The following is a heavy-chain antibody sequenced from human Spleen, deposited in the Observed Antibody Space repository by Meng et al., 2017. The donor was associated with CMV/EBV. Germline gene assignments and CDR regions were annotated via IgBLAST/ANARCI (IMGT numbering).Heavy chain of an antibody. V-gene: IGHV4-61*01. CDR2: LHHSGDT. CDR3: ARDDYSSVWGVFGY. D-gene: IGHD6-19*01. J-gene: IGHJ4*02. Sequence: SETLSLTCTVSGDSVSSGPYYWTWIRQPPGKGLEWIGYLHHSGDTSYNPSLKSRVTISVDTSKNQFSLKLNSVTAADTAVYYCARDDYSSVWGVFGYWGQGTLVTVSS. CDR1: GDSVSSGPYY.